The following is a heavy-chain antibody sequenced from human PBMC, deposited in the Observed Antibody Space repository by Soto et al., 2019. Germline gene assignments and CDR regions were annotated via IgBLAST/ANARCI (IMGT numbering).Heavy chain of an antibody. CDR1: GYSFTNYW. CDR2: IDPSDSYT. J-gene: IGHJ4*02. Sequence: PGESLKISCKASGYSFTNYWINWVRQMPGKGLEWMGRIDPSDSYTNYSPSFQGRVTISADRSISTAYLQWSGLEASDSAMYYCARRLEGDYWGQGTLVTVS. D-gene: IGHD1-1*01. CDR3: ARRLEGDY. V-gene: IGHV5-10-1*01.